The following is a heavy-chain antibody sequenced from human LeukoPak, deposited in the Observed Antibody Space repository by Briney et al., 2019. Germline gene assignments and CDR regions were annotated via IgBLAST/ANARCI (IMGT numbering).Heavy chain of an antibody. Sequence: GSLRLSCAASGFTFSSYAMSWVRQPPGKGLEWIGEIYHSGSTNYNPSLKSRVTISVDKSKNQFSLKLSSVTAADTAVYYCARGDYDILTGSSQIDYWGQGTLVTVSS. CDR1: GFTFSSYAM. CDR3: ARGDYDILTGSSQIDY. V-gene: IGHV4-4*02. CDR2: IYHSGST. J-gene: IGHJ4*02. D-gene: IGHD3-9*01.